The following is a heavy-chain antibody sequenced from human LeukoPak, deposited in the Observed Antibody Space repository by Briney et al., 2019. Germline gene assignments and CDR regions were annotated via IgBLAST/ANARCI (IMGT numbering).Heavy chain of an antibody. CDR1: GFTFSTYE. CDR2: ISSRGSTI. CDR3: ARLRYFDY. V-gene: IGHV3-48*03. Sequence: LPGGSLRLSCTASGFTFSTYEMNWVRQAPGRGLEWVSYISSRGSTIYYADSVKGRFTISRDNAKNSLYLQMNSLRAEDTAVYYCARLRYFDYWGQGTLVTVSS. J-gene: IGHJ4*02.